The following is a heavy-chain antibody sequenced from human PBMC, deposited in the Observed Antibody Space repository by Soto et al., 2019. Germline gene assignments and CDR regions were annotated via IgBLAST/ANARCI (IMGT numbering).Heavy chain of an antibody. V-gene: IGHV3-23*01. CDR2: ISSSGDIP. J-gene: IGHJ4*02. Sequence: EVQLFESGGGLVQPGGSLRLSCAASGFTFTTYAMSWVRQPPGKGLEWVSGISSSGDIPYYADSVKGRVTISRDQSKKTVYLQMNSLIAEDTALYYCAKVNSIVGDGDHDYWGQGTLVSVSS. CDR1: GFTFTTYA. D-gene: IGHD4-17*01. CDR3: AKVNSIVGDGDHDY.